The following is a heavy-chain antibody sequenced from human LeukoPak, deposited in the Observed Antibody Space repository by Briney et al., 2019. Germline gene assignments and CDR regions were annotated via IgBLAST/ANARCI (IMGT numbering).Heavy chain of an antibody. J-gene: IGHJ4*02. CDR2: VYPGDSDT. CDR3: ARHRGSYYEYYFDY. V-gene: IGHV5-51*01. D-gene: IGHD1-26*01. Sequence: GESLKISCKASGYSFTTYWIAWVRQLPGKGLEWMGRVYPGDSDTTYSPSFQGQVTISADKSINTAYLQWSSLKASDTAMYYCARHRGSYYEYYFDYWGQGTLVTVSS. CDR1: GYSFTTYW.